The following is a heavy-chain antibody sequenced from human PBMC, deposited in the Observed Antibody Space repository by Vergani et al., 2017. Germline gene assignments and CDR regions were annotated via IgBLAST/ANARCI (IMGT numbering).Heavy chain of an antibody. CDR2: ISYDGSNK. CDR3: AIGWGDYVSQSNAFDI. J-gene: IGHJ3*02. CDR1: GFTFSSYG. Sequence: QVQLVESGGGVVQPGRSLRLSCAASGFTFSSYGMHWVRQAPGKGLEWVAVISYDGSNKYYADSVKGRFTIARDNSKNTLYLQMNSLRAEDTAVYYCAIGWGDYVSQSNAFDIWGQGTMVTVSS. V-gene: IGHV3-30*03. D-gene: IGHD4-17*01.